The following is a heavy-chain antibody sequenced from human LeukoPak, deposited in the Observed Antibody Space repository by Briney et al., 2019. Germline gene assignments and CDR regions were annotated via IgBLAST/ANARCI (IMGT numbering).Heavy chain of an antibody. CDR2: INHSGST. CDR1: GGSFSGYY. V-gene: IGHV4-34*01. J-gene: IGHJ4*02. CDR3: ARDGDY. Sequence: KPSETLSLTCAVYGGSFSGYYWSWIRQPPGKGLEWIGEINHSGSTNYDPSLKSRVTISVDTSKNQFSLKLSSVTAADTAVYYCARDGDYLGQGTLVTVSS.